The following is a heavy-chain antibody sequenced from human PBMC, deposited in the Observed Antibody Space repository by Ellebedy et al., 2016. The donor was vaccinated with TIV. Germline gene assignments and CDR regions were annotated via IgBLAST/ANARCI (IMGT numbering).Heavy chain of an antibody. V-gene: IGHV3-7*01. CDR1: GFSFRSYW. CDR3: ARRGSYGDYAVQVNTWFDT. D-gene: IGHD4-17*01. J-gene: IGHJ5*02. Sequence: GGSLRLSCIASGFSFRSYWMSWVRQAPGKGLEWVANLRQEGDAAYYVDSLKGRFTISRDNAKNSLYLQMNGLRAEETAAYYCARRGSYGDYAVQVNTWFDTWGQGTLVTVSS. CDR2: LRQEGDAA.